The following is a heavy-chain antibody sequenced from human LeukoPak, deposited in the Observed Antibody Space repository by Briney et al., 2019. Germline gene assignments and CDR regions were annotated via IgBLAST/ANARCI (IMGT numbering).Heavy chain of an antibody. CDR1: GFTFSSYS. J-gene: IGHJ4*02. CDR3: AREWDALGATSDY. V-gene: IGHV3-21*01. D-gene: IGHD1-26*01. CDR2: ISYSSSYI. Sequence: GGSLRLSCAASGFTFSSYSMNWVRQAPGKGLEWVSSISYSSSYIYYADSVKGRFTISRDNAKNSLYLQMNSLRAEDTAVYYCAREWDALGATSDYWGQGTLVTVSS.